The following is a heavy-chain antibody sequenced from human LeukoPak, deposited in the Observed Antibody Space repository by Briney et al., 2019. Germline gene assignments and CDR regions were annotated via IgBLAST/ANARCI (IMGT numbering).Heavy chain of an antibody. CDR2: IYYSGST. CDR1: GGSISSYY. J-gene: IGHJ4*02. D-gene: IGHD6-13*01. Sequence: SETLSLTCTVSGGSISSYYWSWIRQPPGKGLEWIGYIYYSGSTNYNPSLKSRVTISVDTSKNQFSLKLSSVTAADTAVYYCAGAGYSSSWYTASDYWGQGTLVTVSS. CDR3: AGAGYSSSWYTASDY. V-gene: IGHV4-59*08.